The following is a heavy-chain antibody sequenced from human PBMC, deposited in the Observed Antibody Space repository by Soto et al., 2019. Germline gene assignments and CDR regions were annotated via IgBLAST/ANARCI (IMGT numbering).Heavy chain of an antibody. D-gene: IGHD3-22*01. CDR3: ARDYYDSSGFDI. Sequence: SVKVYCKASGDTFSSYAISWVRQAPGQGLEWMGGIIPIGGTASYAQKFQGRVTMTRDTSTSTAYMELSSLRSEDTAVYYCARDYYDSSGFDIWGQGTMVTVSS. CDR1: GDTFSSYA. J-gene: IGHJ3*02. V-gene: IGHV1-69*05. CDR2: IIPIGGTA.